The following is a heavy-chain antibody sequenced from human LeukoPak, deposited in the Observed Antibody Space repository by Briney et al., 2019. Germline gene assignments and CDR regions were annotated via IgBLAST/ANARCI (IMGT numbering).Heavy chain of an antibody. J-gene: IGHJ3*02. V-gene: IGHV3-33*01. CDR2: IWYDGSNK. D-gene: IGHD3-22*01. CDR1: GFTFSSYG. Sequence: GGSLRLSCAASGFTFSSYGMHWVRQAPGKGLEWVAVIWYDGSNKYYADSVKGRFTISRDNSKNTLYLQMNSLRVEDTAVYYCARDGAPDHSSGYSRAFDIWGQGTMVTVSS. CDR3: ARDGAPDHSSGYSRAFDI.